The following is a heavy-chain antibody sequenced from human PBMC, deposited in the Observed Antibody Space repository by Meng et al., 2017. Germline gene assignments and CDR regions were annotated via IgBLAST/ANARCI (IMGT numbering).Heavy chain of an antibody. CDR2: INSDGSST. V-gene: IGHV3-74*01. Sequence: HLLDSGGGLFHPGGSLGLSCASSGFTFSSYWLHWVRQAPGKGLVWVSRINSDGSSTSYADSVKGRFTISRDNAKHTLYLQMNSLRAEDTAVYYCARVGMADPPDWGQGTLVTVSS. CDR1: GFTFSSYW. CDR3: ARVGMADPPD. J-gene: IGHJ4*02. D-gene: IGHD5-24*01.